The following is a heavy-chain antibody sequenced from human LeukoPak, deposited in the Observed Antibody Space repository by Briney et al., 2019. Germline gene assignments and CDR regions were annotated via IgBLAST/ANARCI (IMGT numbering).Heavy chain of an antibody. Sequence: GGSLRLSCAASGFTFSSYGMHWVRQAPGKGLEWVAFIRYDGSNKYYADSVKGRFTISGDNSKNTLYLQMNSLRAEDTAVYYCAKDELKQWLVYDYWGQGTLVTVSS. CDR2: IRYDGSNK. J-gene: IGHJ4*02. CDR3: AKDELKQWLVYDY. D-gene: IGHD6-19*01. V-gene: IGHV3-30*02. CDR1: GFTFSSYG.